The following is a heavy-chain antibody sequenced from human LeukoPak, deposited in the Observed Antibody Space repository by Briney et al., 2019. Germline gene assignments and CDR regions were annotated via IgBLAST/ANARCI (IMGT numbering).Heavy chain of an antibody. J-gene: IGHJ4*02. CDR3: ARDSTTYYDFWSGYNYDYFDY. CDR2: ISSSSSHI. Sequence: PGGSLRLSCAASGFTFSSYSMNWVRQAPGKGLEWVSSISSSSSHIYYADSVKGRFTISRDNAKNSLYLQMNSLRAEDTAVYYCARDSTTYYDFWSGYNYDYFDYWGQGTLVTVSS. D-gene: IGHD3-3*01. CDR1: GFTFSSYS. V-gene: IGHV3-21*01.